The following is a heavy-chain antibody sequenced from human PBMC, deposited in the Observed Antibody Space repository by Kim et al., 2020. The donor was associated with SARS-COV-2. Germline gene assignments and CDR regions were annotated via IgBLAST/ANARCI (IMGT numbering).Heavy chain of an antibody. Sequence: IYYADSVKGRFTISRDNAKNSLYLQMNSLRAEDTAVYYCARSWKAVVSDYWGQGTLVTVSS. D-gene: IGHD6-19*01. V-gene: IGHV3-21*01. CDR2: I. J-gene: IGHJ4*02. CDR3: ARSWKAVVSDY.